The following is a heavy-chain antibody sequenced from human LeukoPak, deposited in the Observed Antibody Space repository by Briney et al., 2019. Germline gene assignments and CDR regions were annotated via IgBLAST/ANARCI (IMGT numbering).Heavy chain of an antibody. CDR3: ARKAAMVNYFDY. CDR1: GGSFSGYY. J-gene: IGHJ4*02. D-gene: IGHD5-18*01. CDR2: INHSGST. V-gene: IGHV4-34*01. Sequence: SETLSLTCAVYGGSFSGYYWSRIRQPPGKGLEWIGEINHSGSTNYNPSLKSRVTISVDTSKNQFSLKLSSVTAADTAVYYCARKAAMVNYFDYWGQGTLVTVSS.